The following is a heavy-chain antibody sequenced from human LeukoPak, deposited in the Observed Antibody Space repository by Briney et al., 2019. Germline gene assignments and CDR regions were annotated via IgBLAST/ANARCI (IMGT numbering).Heavy chain of an antibody. V-gene: IGHV3-48*03. CDR1: GFIFSSYE. Sequence: GGSLRLSCAASGFIFSSYEMNWVRQAPGKGLEWVSYINSGSTIYDSDSVKGRFTISRDNAKNSLYLQMNSLRAEDTAVYYCARESIAVTGAPFDYWGQGTLVTVSS. J-gene: IGHJ4*02. CDR2: INSGSTI. D-gene: IGHD6-19*01. CDR3: ARESIAVTGAPFDY.